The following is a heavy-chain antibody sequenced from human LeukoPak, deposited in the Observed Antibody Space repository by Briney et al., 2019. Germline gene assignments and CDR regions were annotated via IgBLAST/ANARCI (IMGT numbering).Heavy chain of an antibody. CDR1: GGSISSSSYY. D-gene: IGHD3-3*01. Sequence: SETLSLTCTVSGGSISSSSYYWGWIRQPPGKGLEWIGSIYYSGSTYYNPSLKSRVTISVDTSKNQFSLKLSSVTAADTAVYYCARAVDFWSGYYIYYFDYWGQGTLVTVSS. J-gene: IGHJ4*02. V-gene: IGHV4-39*07. CDR2: IYYSGST. CDR3: ARAVDFWSGYYIYYFDY.